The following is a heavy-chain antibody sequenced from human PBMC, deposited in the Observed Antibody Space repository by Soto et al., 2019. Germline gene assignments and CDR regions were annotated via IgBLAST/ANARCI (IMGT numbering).Heavy chain of an antibody. J-gene: IGHJ4*02. V-gene: IGHV3-30-3*01. CDR3: ARGYDSSGYYYAGGVDY. D-gene: IGHD3-22*01. CDR2: ISYDGGNK. Sequence: QVQLVESGGGVVQPGRSLRLSCAASGFTFSSYAMHWVRQAPGKGLEWVAVISYDGGNKYYADSVKGRFTISRDNSKNTLYLQMNSLRAEDTAVYYCARGYDSSGYYYAGGVDYWGQGTLVTVSS. CDR1: GFTFSSYA.